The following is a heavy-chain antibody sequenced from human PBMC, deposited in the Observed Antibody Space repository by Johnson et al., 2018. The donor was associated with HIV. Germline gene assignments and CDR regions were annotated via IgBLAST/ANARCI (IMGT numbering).Heavy chain of an antibody. V-gene: IGHV3-30-3*01. J-gene: IGHJ3*02. CDR3: ARERAVTTKGYDEDAFDI. CDR1: GFTFSSYA. Sequence: QEQLVESGGGVVQPGRSLRLSCAASGFTFSSYAMHWVRQAPGKGLEWVAVISYDGSNKYYADSVKGRLTISRDNSKNTLYLQMSSLRAEDTALYYCARERAVTTKGYDEDAFDIWGQGTMVTVSS. CDR2: ISYDGSNK. D-gene: IGHD4-17*01.